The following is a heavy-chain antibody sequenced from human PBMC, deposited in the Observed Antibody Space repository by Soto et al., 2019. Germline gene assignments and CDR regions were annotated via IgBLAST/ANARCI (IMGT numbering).Heavy chain of an antibody. CDR2: IIPIFGTA. CDR3: ASNARVVVPAAISDYYGTDV. CDR1: GGTFSSYA. J-gene: IGHJ6*02. V-gene: IGHV1-69*01. Sequence: QVQLVQSGAEVKKPGSSVKVSCKASGGTFSSYAISWVRQAPGQGLEWMGGIIPIFGTANYAQKFQGRVTITSDESTSTAYMELRSLRSEDTAVYYCASNARVVVPAAISDYYGTDVGGQGPTVTVSS. D-gene: IGHD2-2*01.